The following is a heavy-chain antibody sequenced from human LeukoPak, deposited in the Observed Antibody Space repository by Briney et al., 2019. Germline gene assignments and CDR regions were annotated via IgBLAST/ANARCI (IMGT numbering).Heavy chain of an antibody. J-gene: IGHJ3*02. CDR1: GYTFTSYG. CDR2: INTNTGNP. V-gene: IGHV7-4-1*02. Sequence: ASVKVSCKASGYTFTSYGISWVRQAPGQGLEWMGWINTNTGNPTYAQGFTGRFVFSLDTSVSTAYLQISSLKAEDTAVYYCARGLRVSSLGDAFDIWGQGTMVTVSS. CDR3: ARGLRVSSLGDAFDI. D-gene: IGHD6-13*01.